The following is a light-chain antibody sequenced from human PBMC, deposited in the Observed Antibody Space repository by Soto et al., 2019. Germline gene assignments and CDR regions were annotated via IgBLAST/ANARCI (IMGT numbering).Light chain of an antibody. Sequence: DIVMTQSPDSLAVSVGEMATINCKSSQSVFYTSNNKNYLAWYQQKPGQPPKLLIYWASTRESGVPDRFSGSGSGTDFTLTISSLQAEDVAVYYCQQYYTTPRTFSQGTTLEIK. V-gene: IGKV4-1*01. J-gene: IGKJ2*01. CDR2: WAS. CDR3: QQYYTTPRT. CDR1: QSVFYTSNNKNY.